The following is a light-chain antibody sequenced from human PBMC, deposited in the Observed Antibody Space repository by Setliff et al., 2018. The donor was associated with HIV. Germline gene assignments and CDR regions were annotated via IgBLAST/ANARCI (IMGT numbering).Light chain of an antibody. CDR3: GSFVTASTYL. Sequence: QSVLTQPASVSGSPGQSITISCTGTSSDVGGYNYVSWYQQHPGKAPKLMISDVSNRPSGVSNRFSGSRSGYTASLTISGLQPEDEADYYCGSFVTASTYLFGTGTKVTVL. J-gene: IGLJ1*01. V-gene: IGLV2-14*03. CDR2: DVS. CDR1: SSDVGGYNY.